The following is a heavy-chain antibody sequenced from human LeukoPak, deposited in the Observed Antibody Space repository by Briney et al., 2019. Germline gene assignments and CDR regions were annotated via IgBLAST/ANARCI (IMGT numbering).Heavy chain of an antibody. CDR3: ARKTGDMLTGYSIDI. CDR1: GGSLSSSSYY. Sequence: SETLSLTCTVSGGSLSSSSYYWGWIRQPPGTGLEWIGSIYYSGSTYYNPSLKSRVTISVDTSKNQFSLKLSSVTAADTAVYYCARKTGDMLTGYSIDIWGQGTMVTVSS. J-gene: IGHJ3*02. V-gene: IGHV4-39*07. CDR2: IYYSGST. D-gene: IGHD3-9*01.